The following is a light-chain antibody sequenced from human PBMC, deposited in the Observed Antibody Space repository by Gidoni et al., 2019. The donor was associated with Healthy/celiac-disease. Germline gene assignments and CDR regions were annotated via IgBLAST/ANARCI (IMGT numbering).Light chain of an antibody. J-gene: IGKJ3*01. CDR3: QQYYSTPLT. Sequence: DIGITQSSDYQAVSPGERATINCKSSQSVLYSSNNKSYLAWYQQKPGQPPKLLIYWASTRESGVPDRFSGSGSGTDFTLTISSLQAEDVAVYYCQQYYSTPLTFGPGTKVDIK. V-gene: IGKV4-1*01. CDR2: WAS. CDR1: QSVLYSSNNKSY.